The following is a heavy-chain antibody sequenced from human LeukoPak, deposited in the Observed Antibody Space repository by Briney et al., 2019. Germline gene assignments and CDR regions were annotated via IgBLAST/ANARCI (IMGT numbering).Heavy chain of an antibody. CDR1: GDSISSSSYS. Sequence: SETLSLTCSVSGDSISSSSYSWGWIRQPPGKGLEWIGSIDYTGSTYYNPSLKTRVTITVDTSKNHFSLKLTSVTAADTAVYYCASEYSSSWYGDFDYWGQGALVTVSS. D-gene: IGHD6-13*01. CDR2: IDYTGST. J-gene: IGHJ4*02. V-gene: IGHV4-39*02. CDR3: ASEYSSSWYGDFDY.